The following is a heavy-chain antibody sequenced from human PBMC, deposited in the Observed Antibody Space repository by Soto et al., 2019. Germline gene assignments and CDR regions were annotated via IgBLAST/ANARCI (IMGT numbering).Heavy chain of an antibody. Sequence: SETLSLTCXVYGGSFRGYYWSWIRQNPGMGLEWIGEVDHRGSTTYNPSLKNRASIPIDSSKNLFSLELTSVTAADTALYFCARYEYGNSLYGVDVWGQGTRVTVSS. J-gene: IGHJ6*02. D-gene: IGHD1-7*01. CDR3: ARYEYGNSLYGVDV. V-gene: IGHV4-34*01. CDR2: VDHRGST. CDR1: GGSFRGYY.